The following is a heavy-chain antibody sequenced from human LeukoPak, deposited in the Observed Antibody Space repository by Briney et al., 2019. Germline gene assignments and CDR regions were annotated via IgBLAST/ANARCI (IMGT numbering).Heavy chain of an antibody. CDR2: IYHSGST. J-gene: IGHJ4*02. D-gene: IGHD5-18*01. CDR1: GFTFSLYW. CDR3: ARDQGYSYGYNFDY. Sequence: PGGSLRLSCAASGFTFSLYWMNWVRQPPGKGLEWIGEIYHSGSTNYNPSLKSRVTISVDKSKNQFSLKLSSVTAADTAVYYCARDQGYSYGYNFDYWGQGTLVTVSS. V-gene: IGHV4-4*02.